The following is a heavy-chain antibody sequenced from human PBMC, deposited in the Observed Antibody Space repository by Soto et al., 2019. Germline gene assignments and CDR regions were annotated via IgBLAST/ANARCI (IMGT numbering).Heavy chain of an antibody. CDR1: GFTFDDYA. CDR3: AKDIKGYGMDV. CDR2: ISWNSGSI. V-gene: IGHV3-9*01. Sequence: LRLSCAASGFTFDDYAMDWVRQAPGKGLEWVSGISWNSGSIGYADSVKGRFTISRDNAKNSLYLQMNSLRAEDTALYYCAKDIKGYGMDVWGQGTTVTVSS. J-gene: IGHJ6*02.